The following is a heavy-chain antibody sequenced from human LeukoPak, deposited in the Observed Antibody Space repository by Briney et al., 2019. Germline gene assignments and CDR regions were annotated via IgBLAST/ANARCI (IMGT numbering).Heavy chain of an antibody. J-gene: IGHJ4*02. Sequence: SETLSLTCAVYGGSFSGYYWSWIRQPPGKGLEWIGEINHSGSTNYNPSLKSRVTISVDTSKNQFSLKLSSVTAADTAVYYCARGARSPYYYGSGTLGDWGQGTLVPVSS. D-gene: IGHD3-10*01. CDR3: ARGARSPYYYGSGTLGD. CDR1: GGSFSGYY. V-gene: IGHV4-34*01. CDR2: INHSGST.